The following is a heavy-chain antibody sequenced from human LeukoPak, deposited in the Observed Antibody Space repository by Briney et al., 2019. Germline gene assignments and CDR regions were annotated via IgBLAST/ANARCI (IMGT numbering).Heavy chain of an antibody. CDR3: ARYHYYNNSGYYPFDH. D-gene: IGHD3-22*01. V-gene: IGHV3-66*01. CDR2: IYGGGSS. CDR1: GFTVSDNY. J-gene: IGHJ4*02. Sequence: GGSLRLSCAASGFTVSDNYMAWVRQAPGKELEWVSVIYGGGSSFYADSVKGRFTISSDNSKNTVYLQMNSLRVEDTAVYYCARYHYYNNSGYYPFDHWGQGSLVTVSS.